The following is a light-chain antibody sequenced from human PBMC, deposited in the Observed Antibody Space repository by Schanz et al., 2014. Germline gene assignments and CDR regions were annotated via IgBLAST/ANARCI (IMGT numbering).Light chain of an antibody. CDR1: QSVGSN. J-gene: IGKJ1*01. CDR2: GSA. V-gene: IGKV3-15*01. Sequence: EIVMTQSPATLSVSPGERATLSCRASQSVGSNLAWYQQKHGQAPRRLIYGSATSATGIPARCSGSGSGAXFALTISSLQSEDFAVYYCHHHSNWPRTFGQGTKVEIK. CDR3: HHHSNWPRT.